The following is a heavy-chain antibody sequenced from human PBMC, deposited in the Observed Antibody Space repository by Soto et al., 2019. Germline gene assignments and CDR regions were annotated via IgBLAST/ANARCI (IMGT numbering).Heavy chain of an antibody. CDR1: GGSISSGDYY. Sequence: QVQLQESGPRLVKPSQTLSLTCTVSGGSISSGDYYWSWIRHHPGKGLEWIGNINFGGRTYYNPSLQSRLAMSVDTSKNQFSLRLRSVTAADTAVYYCARDGRKLEWPPRDNGLDVWGQGTTVTVSS. V-gene: IGHV4-31*03. CDR3: ARDGRKLEWPPRDNGLDV. CDR2: INFGGRT. J-gene: IGHJ6*02. D-gene: IGHD3-3*01.